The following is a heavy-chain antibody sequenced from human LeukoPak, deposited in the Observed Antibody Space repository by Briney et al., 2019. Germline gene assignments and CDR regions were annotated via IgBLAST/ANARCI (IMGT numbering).Heavy chain of an antibody. CDR2: TYYRSKWYN. V-gene: IGHV6-1*01. CDR3: AREPLAVAGTKEWSHFDY. D-gene: IGHD6-19*01. Sequence: SQTLSLTCAISGDSVSSNSAAWNWIRQSPSRGLEWLGRTYYRSKWYNDYAVSVKSRITINPDTSKKQFYLQLNSVTPEDTAVYYCAREPLAVAGTKEWSHFDYWGQGTLVTVSS. CDR1: GDSVSSNSAA. J-gene: IGHJ4*02.